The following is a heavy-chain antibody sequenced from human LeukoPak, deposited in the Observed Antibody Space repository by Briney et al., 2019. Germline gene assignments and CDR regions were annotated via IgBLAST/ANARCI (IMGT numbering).Heavy chain of an antibody. CDR1: GFSFSVYE. D-gene: IGHD6-13*01. CDR2: ISSSGTTT. Sequence: GGSLRLSCAASGFSFSVYEMHWVRQAPGKGLEWISDISSSGTTTYYADSVKGRFTISRDNAKKSLYLQMNSLRAEDTAVYFCASYRYSSSCYIYWGQGTLVTVSS. CDR3: ASYRYSSSCYIY. J-gene: IGHJ4*02. V-gene: IGHV3-48*03.